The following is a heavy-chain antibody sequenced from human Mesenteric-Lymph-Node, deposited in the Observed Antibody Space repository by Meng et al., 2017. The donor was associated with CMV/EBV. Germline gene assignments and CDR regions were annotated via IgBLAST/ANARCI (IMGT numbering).Heavy chain of an antibody. CDR3: VRLNTLTPFDY. Sequence: GESLKISCAASGFTFSDYSMNWIRQAPGKGLEWISHISGTAYTIYYADSVKGRFTISRDNAKNTVYLQMNSLRAEDTAVYYCVRLNTLTPFDYWGQGTLVTVSS. CDR1: GFTFSDYS. V-gene: IGHV3-11*04. D-gene: IGHD3-9*01. J-gene: IGHJ4*02. CDR2: ISGTAYTI.